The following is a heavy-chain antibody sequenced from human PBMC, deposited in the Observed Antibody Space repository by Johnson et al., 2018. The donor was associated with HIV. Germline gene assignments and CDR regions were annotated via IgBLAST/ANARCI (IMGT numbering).Heavy chain of an antibody. Sequence: QVQLVESGGGVFQPGRSLRLSCAASGFTFSSFGMHWVRQVPGKGLEWVAVISYDGSNKYYADSVKGRFTISRDNSRNTVYLQMNSLRAEDTTVYYCARGSYYSYYYDTDKAFDFWGQGTMVTVSS. CDR1: GFTFSSFG. CDR3: ARGSYYSYYYDTDKAFDF. V-gene: IGHV3-30*03. D-gene: IGHD3-22*01. CDR2: ISYDGSNK. J-gene: IGHJ3*01.